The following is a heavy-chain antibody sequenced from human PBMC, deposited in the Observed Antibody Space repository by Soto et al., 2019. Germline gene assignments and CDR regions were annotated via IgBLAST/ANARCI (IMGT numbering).Heavy chain of an antibody. J-gene: IGHJ4*02. CDR3: AGGTWEPH. V-gene: IGHV1-69*01. CDR2: IIPVSGPA. CDR1: GGTLNNYV. D-gene: IGHD1-26*01. Sequence: QVRLVQSGAEVKKPGFSVKVSCKASGGTLNNYVLNWVRQAPGQGLEWMGAIIPVSGPADYAQRFQGRVTITADLSTATVYMELSSLTSDDTAVYYCAGGTWEPHWGQGTLVTVSS.